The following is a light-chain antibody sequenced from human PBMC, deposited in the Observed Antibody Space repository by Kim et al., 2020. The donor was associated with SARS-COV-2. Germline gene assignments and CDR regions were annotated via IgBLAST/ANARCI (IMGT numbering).Light chain of an antibody. Sequence: GQSITISCTGNSSDVGNYNLVSWYQQHTGKAHKFMIYEGSKRPSGVSNRFSGSKSGNTASLTISGLQAEDEADYYCCSYGGSNTWVFGTGTKVTVL. CDR2: EGS. CDR3: CSYGGSNTWV. V-gene: IGLV2-23*01. J-gene: IGLJ1*01. CDR1: SSDVGNYNL.